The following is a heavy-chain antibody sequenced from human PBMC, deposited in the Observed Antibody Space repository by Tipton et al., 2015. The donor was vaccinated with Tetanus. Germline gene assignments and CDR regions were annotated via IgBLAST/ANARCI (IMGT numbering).Heavy chain of an antibody. J-gene: IGHJ4*02. D-gene: IGHD6-13*01. CDR3: ARVGANYIAAAVQTTH. Sequence: QSGPEVKKPGASVKVSCKASGYTFTSYGISWVRQAPGQGLEWMGWISAYNGNTNYAQKLQGRVTMTTDTSTSTAYMELRSLRSDDTSVYYCARVGANYIAAAVQTTHWGQGTLVTVSS. V-gene: IGHV1-18*01. CDR1: GYTFTSYG. CDR2: ISAYNGNT.